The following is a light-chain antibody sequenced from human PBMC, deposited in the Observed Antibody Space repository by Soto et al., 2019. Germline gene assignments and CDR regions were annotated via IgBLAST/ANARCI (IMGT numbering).Light chain of an antibody. V-gene: IGLV2-8*01. CDR2: EVT. CDR1: ISDVGGYDY. Sequence: QSVLTQPPSPSGSPGQSVTISCTGTISDVGGYDYVSWYQQRPGKAPKLLIHEVTKRPSGVPDRFSGSKSGNTASLTVSGLQAEDEADYYCSSYAGRTLYVFGTGTKVTVL. CDR3: SSYAGRTLYV. J-gene: IGLJ1*01.